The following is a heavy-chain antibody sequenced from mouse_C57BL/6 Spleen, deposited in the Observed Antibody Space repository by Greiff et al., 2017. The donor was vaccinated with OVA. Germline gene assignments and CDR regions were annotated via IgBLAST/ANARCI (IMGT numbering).Heavy chain of an antibody. CDR2: IDPEDGDT. V-gene: IGHV14-1*01. CDR1: GFTITDYY. J-gene: IGHJ2*01. CDR3: TTHALDFGY. Sequence: VQLQQSGAELVRPGASVKLSCTASGFTITDYYMHWVKQRPEQGLEWIGRIDPEDGDTEYAPKFQGKATMTADTSSTTAYLQLSSLTSEDAAVCYCTTHALDFGYWGQGTTLTVSS.